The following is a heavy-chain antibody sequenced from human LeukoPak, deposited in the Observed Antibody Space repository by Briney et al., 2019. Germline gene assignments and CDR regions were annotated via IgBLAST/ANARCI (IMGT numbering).Heavy chain of an antibody. Sequence: ASVKVSCKASGYTFTSYGISGVRQAPGQGLEWMGWVSAYNGNTNYAQKLQGRVTMTTDTSTSTAYMELRSLRSDDTAVYYCARVNDILTGYYRGACNWFDPWGQGTLVTVSS. CDR1: GYTFTSYG. V-gene: IGHV1-18*01. D-gene: IGHD3-9*01. CDR2: VSAYNGNT. CDR3: ARVNDILTGYYRGACNWFDP. J-gene: IGHJ5*02.